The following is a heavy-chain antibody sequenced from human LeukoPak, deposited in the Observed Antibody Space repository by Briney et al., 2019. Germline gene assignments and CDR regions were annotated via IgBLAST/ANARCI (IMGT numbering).Heavy chain of an antibody. V-gene: IGHV3-23*01. CDR1: GLTFSNHA. CDR3: AKGAVPAARGYYYYGMDV. Sequence: PGGSLRLSCAASGLTFSNHAMTWVRQAPGKGLEWVSTISGSGDETYYVDSVKGRFTISRDNSKNTLYLQMNSLRAEDTAVYYCAKGAVPAARGYYYYGMDVWGQGTTVTVSS. CDR2: ISGSGDET. D-gene: IGHD2-2*01. J-gene: IGHJ6*02.